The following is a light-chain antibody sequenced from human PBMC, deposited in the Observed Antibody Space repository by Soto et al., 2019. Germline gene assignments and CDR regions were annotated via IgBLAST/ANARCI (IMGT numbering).Light chain of an antibody. Sequence: EIVLTQSPATLSVSPGERATLSCRDSQSVSGDLAWYHHKLCQAPRLLIYDASTTALDTPARFAGSGSGTVFTLTISSLQSEDFAVYFCQQYNNWPITFGQGTRLEIK. V-gene: IGKV3-15*01. J-gene: IGKJ5*01. CDR3: QQYNNWPIT. CDR2: DAS. CDR1: QSVSGD.